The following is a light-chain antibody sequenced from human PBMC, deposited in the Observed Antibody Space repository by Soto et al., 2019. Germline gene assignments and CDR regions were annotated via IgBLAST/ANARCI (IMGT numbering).Light chain of an antibody. V-gene: IGLV2-11*01. J-gene: IGLJ2*01. CDR3: CSYAGSYTFVV. Sequence: QSALTQPRSVSGSPGQSVTISCTGTSSDVGGYNYVSWYQQHPGKAPKLMIYDVSQRPSGVPDRFSGSKSGNMASLTISGLQAEDEADYYCCSYAGSYTFVVFGGGTKLTVL. CDR2: DVS. CDR1: SSDVGGYNY.